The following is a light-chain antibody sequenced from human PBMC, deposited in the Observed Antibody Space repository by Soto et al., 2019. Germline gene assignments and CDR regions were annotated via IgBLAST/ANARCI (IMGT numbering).Light chain of an antibody. CDR3: QQYYSYPYT. CDR2: KAS. CDR1: QSISSW. J-gene: IGKJ2*01. Sequence: DIQMTQSPSTLSASVGDRVTITCRASQSISSWLAWYQQKPGKAPKLLIYKASSLESGVTSRFSGSGSGTEFTLTISTLQPDDFATYDCQQYYSYPYTFGQGTKLESK. V-gene: IGKV1-5*03.